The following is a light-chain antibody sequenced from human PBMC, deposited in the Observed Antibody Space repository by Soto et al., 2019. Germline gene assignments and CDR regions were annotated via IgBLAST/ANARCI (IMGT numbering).Light chain of an antibody. V-gene: IGLV2-8*01. CDR1: SSDVGGYNF. CDR3: SSYAGSNNYVV. CDR2: EVS. J-gene: IGLJ2*01. Sequence: QSALTQPPSASGSPGQSVTISCTGTSSDVGGYNFVSWYQQHPDKAPKLMIYEVSKRPSGIPDRFSGSKSGNTASLTVSGLQAEDEAKYYCSSYAGSNNYVVFGGGTKLTVL.